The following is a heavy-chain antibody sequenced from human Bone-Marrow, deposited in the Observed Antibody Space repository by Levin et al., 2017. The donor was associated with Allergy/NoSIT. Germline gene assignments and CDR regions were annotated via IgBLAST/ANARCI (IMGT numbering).Heavy chain of an antibody. J-gene: IGHJ4*02. V-gene: IGHV1-8*01. CDR1: GYTFTSYD. CDR2: MNPNSGNT. CDR3: ASRYYYDSSETGPFDY. D-gene: IGHD3-22*01. Sequence: ASVKVSCKASGYTFTSYDINWVRQATGQGLEWMGWMNPNSGNTGYAQKFQGRVTMTRNTSISTAYMELSSLRSEDTAVYYCASRYYYDSSETGPFDYWGQGTLVTVSS.